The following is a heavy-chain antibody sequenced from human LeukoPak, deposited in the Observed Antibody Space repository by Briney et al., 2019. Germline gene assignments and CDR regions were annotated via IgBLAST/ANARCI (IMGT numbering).Heavy chain of an antibody. CDR2: IYSSGST. Sequence: PSETLSLTCTVSGGSISGYFWAWIRRPAGKGLEWIGRIYSSGSTNYNLSLKSRVTMSVDTSKNQFSLRLSSVTAADTAVYYCARVRGSVYFDYWGQGTLVTVSS. CDR3: ARVRGSVYFDY. CDR1: GGSISGYF. D-gene: IGHD3-10*01. J-gene: IGHJ4*02. V-gene: IGHV4-4*07.